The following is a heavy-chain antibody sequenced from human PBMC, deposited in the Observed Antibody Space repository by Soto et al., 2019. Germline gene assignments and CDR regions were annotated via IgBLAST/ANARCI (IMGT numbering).Heavy chain of an antibody. J-gene: IGHJ4*02. CDR1: GGSISSGDYY. V-gene: IGHV4-30-4*01. CDR3: ARVGSGYYFD. D-gene: IGHD3-22*01. CDR2: IYYSGST. Sequence: SETLSLTCTVSGGSISSGDYYWSWIRQPPGKGLEWIGYIYYSGSTHYNPSLKSRVTISVDTSKNQFSLKLSSVTAADTAVYYCARVGSGYYFDWGQGTLVTVSS.